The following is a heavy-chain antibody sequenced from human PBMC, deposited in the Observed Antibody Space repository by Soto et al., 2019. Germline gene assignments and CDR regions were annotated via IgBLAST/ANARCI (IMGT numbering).Heavy chain of an antibody. V-gene: IGHV4-34*01. CDR3: ARVLHCSSTSCLWVRYYYYYMDV. CDR1: GGSFSGYY. CDR2: INHSGST. Sequence: SETLSLTCAVYGGSFSGYYWSWIRQPPGKGLEWIGEINHSGSTNYNPSLKSRVTISVDTSKNQFSLKLSSVTAADTAVYYCARVLHCSSTSCLWVRYYYYYMDVWGKETKVTVSS. J-gene: IGHJ6*03. D-gene: IGHD2-2*01.